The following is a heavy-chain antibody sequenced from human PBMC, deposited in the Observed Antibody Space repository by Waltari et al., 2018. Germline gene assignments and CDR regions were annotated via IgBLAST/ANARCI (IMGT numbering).Heavy chain of an antibody. Sequence: QLQLQESGPGLVKPSETLSLTCTVSGGSISSSSYYWGWIRQPPGKGLEWIGSIYYSGSTYYNPSLKSRVTISVDTSKNQFSLKLSSVTAADTAVYYCARETYYGSGDYWGQGTLVTVSS. D-gene: IGHD3-10*01. V-gene: IGHV4-39*07. CDR2: IYYSGST. CDR3: ARETYYGSGDY. CDR1: GGSISSSSYY. J-gene: IGHJ4*02.